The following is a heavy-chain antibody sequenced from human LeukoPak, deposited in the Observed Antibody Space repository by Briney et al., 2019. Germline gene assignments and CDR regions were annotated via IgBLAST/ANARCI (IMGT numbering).Heavy chain of an antibody. V-gene: IGHV5-10-1*01. CDR1: GYSFTSYW. D-gene: IGHD1-20*01. CDR3: ARDLTGMPGYYYYGMDV. CDR2: IDPSDSYT. J-gene: IGHJ6*02. Sequence: GESLKISCKGSGYSFTSYWISWVRQMPGKGLEWMGRIDPSDSYTNYSPSFRGHVTISADKSISTAYLQWSSLKASDTAMYYCARDLTGMPGYYYYGMDVWGQGTTVTVSS.